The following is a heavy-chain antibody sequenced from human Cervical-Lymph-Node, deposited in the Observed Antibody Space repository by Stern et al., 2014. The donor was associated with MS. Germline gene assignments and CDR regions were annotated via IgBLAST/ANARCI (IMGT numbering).Heavy chain of an antibody. J-gene: IGHJ6*02. V-gene: IGHV1-69*06. Sequence: VQLLQSGAEVKKPGSSVKVSCKASGTTFTNFGFSWVRQAPGQGLDWMGGVIPLFGTSHYAQNFQGRVTITADISTNTTYLELTSLRFEDTAVYYCARDNDDNGMDVWGQGTTVSVSS. CDR1: GTTFTNFG. CDR2: VIPLFGTS. D-gene: IGHD1-1*01. CDR3: ARDNDDNGMDV.